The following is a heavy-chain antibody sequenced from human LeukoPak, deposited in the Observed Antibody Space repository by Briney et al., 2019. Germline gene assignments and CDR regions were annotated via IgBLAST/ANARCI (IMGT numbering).Heavy chain of an antibody. D-gene: IGHD2-21*02. V-gene: IGHV3-30*18. Sequence: GESLRLSCAASGFTFSSYGMHWVRQAPGKGLEWVAVISYDGSNKYYADSVKGRFTISRENSKNTLYLQMNSLRAEDTAVYYCAKGGHDSPFDYWGQGTLVTVSS. CDR3: AKGGHDSPFDY. CDR1: GFTFSSYG. CDR2: ISYDGSNK. J-gene: IGHJ4*02.